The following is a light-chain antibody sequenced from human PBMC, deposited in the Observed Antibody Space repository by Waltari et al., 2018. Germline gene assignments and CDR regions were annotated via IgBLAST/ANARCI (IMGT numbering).Light chain of an antibody. CDR3: QSFDNSLSGVV. Sequence: QSVLTQPPSVSGAPGQRVTISCTGSRSNIGAGYDVHWYQQLPGTAPKLLIYDNRSLPSGVPDRFSSSKSGTSASLAITGLQAEDEAAYYCQSFDNSLSGVVFGGGTKLTVL. J-gene: IGLJ2*01. CDR1: RSNIGAGYD. V-gene: IGLV1-40*01. CDR2: DNR.